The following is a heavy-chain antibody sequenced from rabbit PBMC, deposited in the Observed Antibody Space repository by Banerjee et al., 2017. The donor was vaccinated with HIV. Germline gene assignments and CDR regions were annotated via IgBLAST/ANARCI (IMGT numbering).Heavy chain of an antibody. V-gene: IGHV1S40*01. Sequence: QSLEESGGGLVKPGASLTLTCKASGFSLSSGHDMCWVRQAPGKGPEWIACIFGGSSGSTYYASWAKGRFTISKTSSTTVTLQMTSLTAADTATYFCARDFTLWGPGTLVTVS. CDR2: IFGGSSGST. CDR1: GFSLSSGHD. CDR3: ARDFTL. J-gene: IGHJ4*01.